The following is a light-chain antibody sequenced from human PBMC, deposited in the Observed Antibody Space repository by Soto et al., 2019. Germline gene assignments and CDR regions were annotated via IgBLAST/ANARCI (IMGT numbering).Light chain of an antibody. CDR1: NSNIGAGHA. CDR3: GTWDSSLSAWV. Sequence: QSVLTQPPSVSGAPGQRVTISCTGSNSNIGAGHAAQWYQQPPGTTPKLLIYETDKRTTGTPERFSGSKSGTSATLGITGLQTGDEADYYCGTWDSSLSAWVFGGGTKLTVL. CDR2: ETD. V-gene: IGLV1-51*01. J-gene: IGLJ3*02.